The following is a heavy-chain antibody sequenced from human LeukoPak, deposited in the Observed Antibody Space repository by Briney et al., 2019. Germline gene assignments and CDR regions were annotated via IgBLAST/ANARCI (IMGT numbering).Heavy chain of an antibody. CDR2: GDYSGSA. CDR1: GGSVGSSGFY. J-gene: IGHJ6*03. D-gene: IGHD1-1*01. CDR3: ARVGIGYYYYMDV. Sequence: SETLSLTCTVSGGSVGSSGFYWGWIRQPPGKGLEWIGSGDYSGSAYYNPSLRSRVAISVDTSKNQFSLKLSSVTAADTAVYYCARVGIGYYYYMDVWGKGTTVTVSS. V-gene: IGHV4-39*07.